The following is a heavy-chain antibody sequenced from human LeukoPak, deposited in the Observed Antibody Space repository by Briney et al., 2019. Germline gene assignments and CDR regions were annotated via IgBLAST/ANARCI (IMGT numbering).Heavy chain of an antibody. J-gene: IGHJ4*02. CDR2: TSSDSSST. Sequence: PGRCLSPSWAPSGFTFSSYWMHWVSPAPGKGMVWVSRTSSDSSSTNYADSVKGRFTSSRDNAKNSLSLQMNSLRAQDTAVYYCASVNVPATPYWGQGTLVTVSS. CDR1: GFTFSSYW. V-gene: IGHV3-74*01. D-gene: IGHD2-15*01. CDR3: ASVNVPATPY.